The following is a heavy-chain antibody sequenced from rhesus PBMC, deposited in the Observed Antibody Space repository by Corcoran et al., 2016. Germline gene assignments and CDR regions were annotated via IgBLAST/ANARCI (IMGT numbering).Heavy chain of an antibody. V-gene: IGHV4-81*01. CDR3: ARGRDFDY. CDR1: GGSISGYY. J-gene: IGHJ4*01. Sequence: QVQLQESGPGLVKPSETLSLTCTVSGGSISGYYWSWIRQPPGKGLEWIGKSDGNSAGTNYNPSLKSRVTISKDTSKTQFSLKLSSVTAADTAVYYCARGRDFDYWGQGVLVTVSS. CDR2: SDGNSAGT.